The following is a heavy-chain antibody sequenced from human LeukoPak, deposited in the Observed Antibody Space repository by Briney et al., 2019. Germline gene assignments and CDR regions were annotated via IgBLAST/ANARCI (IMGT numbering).Heavy chain of an antibody. V-gene: IGHV3-23*01. J-gene: IGHJ4*02. CDR2: ISGSGGST. Sequence: GGSLRLSCAASGFTFSSYAISWVRQAPGKGLEWVSAISGSGGSTYYADSVKGRFTISRDNSKNTLYLKMNSLRAEDTAVYYCAKGGYNPFDYWGQGTLVTVSS. CDR3: AKGGYNPFDY. CDR1: GFTFSSYA. D-gene: IGHD5-24*01.